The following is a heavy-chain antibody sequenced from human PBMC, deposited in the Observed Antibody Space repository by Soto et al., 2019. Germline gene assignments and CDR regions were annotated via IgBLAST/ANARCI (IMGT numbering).Heavy chain of an antibody. D-gene: IGHD3-3*01. CDR1: GFTFSNAW. J-gene: IGHJ6*02. Sequence: EVQLVESGGGLVKPGGSLRLSCAASGFTFSNAWMNWVRQAPGKGLEWVGRIKSVIDGGTTDYPAPVKGRFTISRDDSKNTLYLQMNSLKTEDTAVYYCTTSPGYYDFWSGYYLFGRKTTPFGVDVWGQGTTVTVSS. V-gene: IGHV3-15*07. CDR3: TTSPGYYDFWSGYYLFGRKTTPFGVDV. CDR2: IKSVIDGGTT.